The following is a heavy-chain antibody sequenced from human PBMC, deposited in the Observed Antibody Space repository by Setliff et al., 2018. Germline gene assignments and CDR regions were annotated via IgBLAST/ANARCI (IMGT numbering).Heavy chain of an antibody. CDR1: VVSFKSHY. CDR2: IFYNGAT. CDR3: ARGPPVNSGVVTPGYFEY. D-gene: IGHD3-3*01. J-gene: IGHJ4*02. V-gene: IGHV4-59*11. Sequence: PSETLSLTCSVSVVSFKSHYWSWIRQSPGKGLEWIGYIFYNGATDYNPSFKSRVTMSVDASQNQFSLKLSSVTAADTAKYYCARGPPVNSGVVTPGYFEYWGQGNPVTVSS.